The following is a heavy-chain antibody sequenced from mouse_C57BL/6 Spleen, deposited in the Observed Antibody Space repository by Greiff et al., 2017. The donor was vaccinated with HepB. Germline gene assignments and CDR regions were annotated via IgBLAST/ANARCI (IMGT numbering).Heavy chain of an antibody. CDR1: GYTFTSYG. CDR2: IYPRSGNT. V-gene: IGHV1-81*01. Sequence: QVQLKESGAELARPGASVKLSCKASGYTFTSYGISWVKQRTGQGLEWIGEIYPRSGNTYYNEKFKGKATLTADKSSSTAYMELRSLTSEDSAVYFCARGVFDGSSWYFDVWGTGTTVTVSS. D-gene: IGHD1-1*01. CDR3: ARGVFDGSSWYFDV. J-gene: IGHJ1*03.